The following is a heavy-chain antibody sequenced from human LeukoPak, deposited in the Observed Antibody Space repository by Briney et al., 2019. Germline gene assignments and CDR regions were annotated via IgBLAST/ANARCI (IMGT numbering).Heavy chain of an antibody. D-gene: IGHD4-17*01. J-gene: IGHJ4*02. V-gene: IGHV4-39*01. CDR1: GGSISSSSYY. Sequence: PSETLSLTCTVSGGSISSSSYYWGWIRQPPGKGLEWIGSIYYSGSTYYNPSLKSRVTISVDTSKNQFSLKLSSVTAADTAVYYCARHAYTVTTRYAIDYWGQGTLVTVSS. CDR2: IYYSGST. CDR3: ARHAYTVTTRYAIDY.